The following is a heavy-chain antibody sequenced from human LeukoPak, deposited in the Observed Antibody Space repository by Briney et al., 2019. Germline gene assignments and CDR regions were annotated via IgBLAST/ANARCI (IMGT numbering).Heavy chain of an antibody. J-gene: IGHJ4*02. Sequence: ASVKVSCKASGYRFTGYYIHWVRQAPGQGLEWMGCINPDKGDTLYAQKLHDRVSMTRDTSVNTAYMELSSLTSDDTAVYYCAKDSELFYYGFGTDYWGQGTPVTVSS. D-gene: IGHD3-10*01. CDR1: GYRFTGYY. CDR3: AKDSELFYYGFGTDY. V-gene: IGHV1-2*02. CDR2: INPDKGDT.